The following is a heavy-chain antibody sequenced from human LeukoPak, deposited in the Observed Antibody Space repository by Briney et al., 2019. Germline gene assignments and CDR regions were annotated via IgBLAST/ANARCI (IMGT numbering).Heavy chain of an antibody. CDR2: IKQDGSEK. CDR3: AKDKAPPGNYYDSSGFDY. J-gene: IGHJ4*02. Sequence: SGGSLRLSCAASGFTFSSYWMSWVRQAPGKGLEWVANIKQDGSEKHYVDSVKGRFTISRDNAKNSLYLQMNSLRAEDTALYYCAKDKAPPGNYYDSSGFDYWGQGTLVTVSS. D-gene: IGHD3-22*01. CDR1: GFTFSSYW. V-gene: IGHV3-7*03.